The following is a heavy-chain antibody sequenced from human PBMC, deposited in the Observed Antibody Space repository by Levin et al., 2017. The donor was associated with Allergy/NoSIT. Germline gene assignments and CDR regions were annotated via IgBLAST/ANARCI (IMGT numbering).Heavy chain of an antibody. CDR2: IRSKAYGGTT. CDR3: TRSYLVRGVIRWFDP. Sequence: GGSLRLSCTASGFTFGDYAMSWVRQAPGKGLEWVGFIRSKAYGGTTEYAASVKGRFTISRDDSKSIAYLQMNSLKTEDTAVYYCTRSYLVRGVIRWFDPWGQGTLVTVSS. J-gene: IGHJ5*02. CDR1: GFTFGDYA. D-gene: IGHD3-10*01. V-gene: IGHV3-49*04.